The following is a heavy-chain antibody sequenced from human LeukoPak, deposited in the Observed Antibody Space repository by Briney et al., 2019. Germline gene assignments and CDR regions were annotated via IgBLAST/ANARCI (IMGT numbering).Heavy chain of an antibody. CDR1: GGTFSSYA. CDR3: ARVYDFWSGYPEWFDP. D-gene: IGHD3-3*01. J-gene: IGHJ5*02. CDR2: IIPIFGTA. V-gene: IGHV1-69*13. Sequence: ASVKVSCKASGGTFSSYAISWVRQAPGQGLEWVGGIIPIFGTANYAQKFQGRVTITADESTSTAYMELSSLRSEDTAVYYCARVYDFWSGYPEWFDPWGQGTLVTVSS.